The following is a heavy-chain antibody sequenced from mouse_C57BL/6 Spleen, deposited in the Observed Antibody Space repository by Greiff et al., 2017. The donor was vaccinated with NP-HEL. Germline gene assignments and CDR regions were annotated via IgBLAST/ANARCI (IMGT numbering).Heavy chain of an antibody. CDR1: GFSLTSYG. J-gene: IGHJ4*01. CDR3: AKIEDYDYDPYAMDY. D-gene: IGHD2-4*01. V-gene: IGHV2-3*01. CDR2: IWGDGST. Sequence: VMLVESGPGLVAPSQSLSITCTVSGFSLTSYGVSWVRQPPGKGLEWLGVIWGDGSTNYHSALITRLSLSKDNSKSQVFLKLNRLHTDDTATYYCAKIEDYDYDPYAMDYWGQGTSVTVSS.